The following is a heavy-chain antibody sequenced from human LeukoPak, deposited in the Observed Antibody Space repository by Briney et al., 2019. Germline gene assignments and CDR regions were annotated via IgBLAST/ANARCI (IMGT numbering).Heavy chain of an antibody. CDR1: GFSFSTCD. CDR3: TRELRGIASHYHGMDV. CDR2: LGTNGDS. J-gene: IGHJ6*02. V-gene: IGHV3-13*01. D-gene: IGHD6-6*01. Sequence: PGGSLRLSCVASGFSFSTCDMYWVRQAAGRGLEWVSALGTNGDSYYLGSVKGRFTISRDDGKNSLYLQMNSLGVEDTAVYYCTRELRGIASHYHGMDVWGQGTTVTVSS.